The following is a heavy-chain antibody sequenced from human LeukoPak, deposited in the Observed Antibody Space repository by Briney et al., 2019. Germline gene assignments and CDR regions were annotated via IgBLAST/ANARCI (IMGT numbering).Heavy chain of an antibody. CDR1: GFTFSSYS. Sequence: SGGSLRLSCAASGFTFSSYSMNWVRQAPGKGLEWVSYISSSSSTIYYADSVKGRFTISRDNAKNSLYLQMNSLRAEDTAVYYCARLNSQWLADYWGQGTLVTVSS. CDR3: ARLNSQWLADY. J-gene: IGHJ4*02. V-gene: IGHV3-48*01. CDR2: ISSSSSTI. D-gene: IGHD6-19*01.